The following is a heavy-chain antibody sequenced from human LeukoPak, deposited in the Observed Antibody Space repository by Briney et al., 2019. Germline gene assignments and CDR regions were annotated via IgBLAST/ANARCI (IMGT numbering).Heavy chain of an antibody. J-gene: IGHJ6*03. CDR3: AKVMGLGSSLVWSHHFYMDV. CDR1: GGTFNNFV. Sequence: GASVKVSCKASGGTFNNFVLNWVRQAPGQGLEWMGGIIPIFGTTDYAQKFQGRVTITTDKSTNTAFMELSSLTSEDTAVYYCAKVMGLGSSLVWSHHFYMDVWGKGTTVTVSS. D-gene: IGHD3-3*01. CDR2: IIPIFGTT. V-gene: IGHV1-69*05.